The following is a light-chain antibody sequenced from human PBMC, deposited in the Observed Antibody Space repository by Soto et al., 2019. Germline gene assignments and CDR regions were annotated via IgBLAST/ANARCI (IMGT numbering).Light chain of an antibody. CDR3: GALNSRLNIWV. V-gene: IGLV1-51*01. CDR2: DNN. Sequence: QSVLTQPPSVSAAPGQNVTISCSGSNSDIGSHHVSWYQQFPGRAPTLFIYDNNKRPSGISGRFSASKSGTSATLGITGLHTGDEADYYCGALNSRLNIWVFGGGNKLTVL. J-gene: IGLJ3*02. CDR1: NSDIGSHH.